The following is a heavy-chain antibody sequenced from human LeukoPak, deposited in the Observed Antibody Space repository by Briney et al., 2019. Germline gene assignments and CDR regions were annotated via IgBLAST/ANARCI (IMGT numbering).Heavy chain of an antibody. Sequence: PGGSLRLSCAASGFTVSSNYMSWVRQAPGKGLEWVSVIYSGGSTYYADSVKGRFTISRDNSKNTLYLQMNSLRAEDTAVYYCARDGLYGSGSSYFDYWGQGTLVTVSS. CDR3: ARDGLYGSGSSYFDY. CDR1: GFTVSSNY. V-gene: IGHV3-53*01. D-gene: IGHD3-10*01. CDR2: IYSGGST. J-gene: IGHJ4*02.